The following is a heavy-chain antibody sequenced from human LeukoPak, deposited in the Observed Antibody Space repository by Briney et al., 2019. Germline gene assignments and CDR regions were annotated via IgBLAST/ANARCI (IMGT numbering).Heavy chain of an antibody. D-gene: IGHD5-12*01. V-gene: IGHV3-23*01. Sequence: GGSLRLSCAASGFPFSSYAMSWVRQAPGKGLEWVSAISGSGGSTYYADSVKGRFTISRDNSKNTLYLQMNSLRAEDTAVYYCAKEPWGYSGYDPETDYWGQGTLVTVSS. CDR2: ISGSGGST. CDR3: AKEPWGYSGYDPETDY. CDR1: GFPFSSYA. J-gene: IGHJ4*02.